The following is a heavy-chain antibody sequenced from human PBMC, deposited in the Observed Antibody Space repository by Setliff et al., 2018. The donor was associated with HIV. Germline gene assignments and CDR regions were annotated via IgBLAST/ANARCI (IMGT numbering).Heavy chain of an antibody. D-gene: IGHD2-15*01. CDR3: ARGFEGFCSGGSCHWFDS. J-gene: IGHJ5*01. CDR1: GGSISSGSYY. V-gene: IGHV4-61*02. Sequence: SETLSLTCAVSGGSISSGSYYWSWIRQPPGKGREWIGRIYTSGSTNYNPALKNRVTISRDTSKNQFSLRLSSTTVADTAVYYCARGFEGFCSGGSCHWFDSWGQGTLVTVSS. CDR2: IYTSGST.